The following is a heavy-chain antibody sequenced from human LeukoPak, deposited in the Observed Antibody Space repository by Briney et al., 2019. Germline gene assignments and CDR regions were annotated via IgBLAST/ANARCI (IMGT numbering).Heavy chain of an antibody. J-gene: IGHJ3*02. CDR1: GYSSTSHW. CDR3: ARHPTLSMIVGAFDI. V-gene: IGHV5-51*01. Sequence: GESLKISCKGSGYSSTSHWIGWVRQMPGKGLEWMGIIYPGDSDTRYSPSFQGQVTISADKSISTAYLQWSSLKASDTAMYYCARHPTLSMIVGAFDIWGQGTMVTVSS. CDR2: IYPGDSDT. D-gene: IGHD3-22*01.